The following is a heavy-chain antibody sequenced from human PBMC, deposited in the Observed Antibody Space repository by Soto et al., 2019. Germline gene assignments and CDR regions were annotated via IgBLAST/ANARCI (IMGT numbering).Heavy chain of an antibody. Sequence: EVQLVESGGGLVQPGGSLRLSCAASGFTFGSYEMNWVRQAPGKGLEWLSYISGSGSPIYYANSVKGRFTISRDSAKNSLYLQMNSLRAEDTAIYFCARGGRFFDAWGQGTLVTVSS. D-gene: IGHD3-16*01. CDR3: ARGGRFFDA. CDR2: ISGSGSPI. V-gene: IGHV3-48*03. CDR1: GFTFGSYE. J-gene: IGHJ5*02.